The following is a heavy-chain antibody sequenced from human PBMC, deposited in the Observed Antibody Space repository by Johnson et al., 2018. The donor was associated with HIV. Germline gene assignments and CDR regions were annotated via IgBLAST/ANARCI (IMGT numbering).Heavy chain of an antibody. J-gene: IGHJ3*01. CDR1: GFTVSSNY. D-gene: IGHD2-2*01. CDR3: ASAIPGRSSLDGFDF. CDR2: ISYDGSNK. Sequence: QVQLVESGGGLVQPGGSLRLSCAASGFTVSSNYMSWVRQAPGKGLEWVAVISYDGSNKYYADSVKGRFTISRDNSKNTLYLQMNSLRAEDTAAYYCASAIPGRSSLDGFDFWGQGTMVTVSS. V-gene: IGHV3-30*14.